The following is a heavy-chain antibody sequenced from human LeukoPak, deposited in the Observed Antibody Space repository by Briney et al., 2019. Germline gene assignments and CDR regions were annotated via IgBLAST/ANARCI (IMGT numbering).Heavy chain of an antibody. D-gene: IGHD3-22*01. CDR2: ISGSGGST. J-gene: IGHJ4*02. CDR1: GFTFSSYA. V-gene: IGHV3-23*01. Sequence: GGSLRLSCAASGFTFSSYAMSWVRLAPGKGLEWVSAISGSGGSTYYADSVKGRFTISRDNSKNTLYVQVNSLGTEDTAAYYCAKGSYYDSSGSFYFDYWGQGTLVTVSS. CDR3: AKGSYYDSSGSFYFDY.